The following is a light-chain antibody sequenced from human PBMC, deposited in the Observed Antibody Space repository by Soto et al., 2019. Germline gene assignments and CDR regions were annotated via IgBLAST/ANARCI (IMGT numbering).Light chain of an antibody. V-gene: IGKV3-15*01. Sequence: VMTQSPATLSVSPGARATLSCWASETVATNLAWYQQKPGQAPRLLISGASTRAAGISDRFRGSGSGTEYSLTISSLRSEDSAIYYGQQHFEWPPMTFGQGTKVDIK. CDR2: GAS. J-gene: IGKJ1*01. CDR3: QQHFEWPPMT. CDR1: ETVATN.